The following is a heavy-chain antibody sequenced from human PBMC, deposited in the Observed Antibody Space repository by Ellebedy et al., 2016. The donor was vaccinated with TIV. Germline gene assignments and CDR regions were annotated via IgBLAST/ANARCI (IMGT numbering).Heavy chain of an antibody. Sequence: GGSLRLXXAASGFTFSSYWMSWVRQAPGKGLEWVANIKQDGSEKYYVDSVKGRFTISRDNAKNSLYLQMNSLRAEDAAVYYCARGRVRFDYWGQGTLVTVSS. CDR3: ARGRVRFDY. V-gene: IGHV3-7*01. CDR1: GFTFSSYW. J-gene: IGHJ4*02. CDR2: IKQDGSEK.